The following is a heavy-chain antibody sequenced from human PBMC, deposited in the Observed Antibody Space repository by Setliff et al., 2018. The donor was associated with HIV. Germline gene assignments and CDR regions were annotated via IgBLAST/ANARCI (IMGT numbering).Heavy chain of an antibody. Sequence: PSETLSLTCTVSGGSISGFYWNWIRQSAGKGLQWIGRIYDSGSTKYNPSLKSRVTMSLDTSKNQFSLNLDSVTAADTAVFYRARGVRDYYYDSSEYYTGNGFDMWGQGTMVTVSS. CDR2: IYDSGST. J-gene: IGHJ3*02. V-gene: IGHV4-4*07. D-gene: IGHD3-22*01. CDR1: GGSISGFY. CDR3: ARGVRDYYYDSSEYYTGNGFDM.